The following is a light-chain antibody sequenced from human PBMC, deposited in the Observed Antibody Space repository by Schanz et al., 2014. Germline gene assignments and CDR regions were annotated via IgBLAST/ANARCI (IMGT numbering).Light chain of an antibody. CDR3: CSYAGSYTGV. V-gene: IGLV2-11*01. CDR2: EIT. Sequence: QSALTQPRSVSGSPGQSVTISCTGASSDVGGYNYVSWYQQHPGKAPKLVIYEITKRPSGVPDRFSGSKSGNTASLTISGLQAEDEADYYCCSYAGSYTGVFGTGTKLTVL. J-gene: IGLJ1*01. CDR1: SSDVGGYNY.